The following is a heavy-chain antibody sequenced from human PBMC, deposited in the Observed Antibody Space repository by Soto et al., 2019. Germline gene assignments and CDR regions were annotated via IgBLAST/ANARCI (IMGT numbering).Heavy chain of an antibody. Sequence: GSLRLSCAASGFTFSSYAMSWVRQAPGKGLEWVSAISGSGGSTYYADSVKGRFTISRDNSKNTLYLQMNSLRAEDTAVYYCAKSGPNDFWSGYTPWYFDYWGQGTLVTVSS. CDR2: ISGSGGST. CDR3: AKSGPNDFWSGYTPWYFDY. D-gene: IGHD3-3*01. V-gene: IGHV3-23*01. J-gene: IGHJ4*02. CDR1: GFTFSSYA.